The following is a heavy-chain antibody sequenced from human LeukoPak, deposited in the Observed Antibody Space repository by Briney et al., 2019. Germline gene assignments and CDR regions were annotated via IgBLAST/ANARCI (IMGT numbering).Heavy chain of an antibody. J-gene: IGHJ4*02. V-gene: IGHV4-4*07. CDR2: IYASGSA. D-gene: IGHD5-24*01. CDR1: GSSISSYY. CDR3: ARGGDGYNYFDY. Sequence: SETLSLTCTVSGSSISSYYWSWIRQPAGKGLEWIGRIYASGSANYNPSLKSRVTMSVDTSKNQFSLKLSSVTAADTAVYYCARGGDGYNYFDYWGPGTLVTVS.